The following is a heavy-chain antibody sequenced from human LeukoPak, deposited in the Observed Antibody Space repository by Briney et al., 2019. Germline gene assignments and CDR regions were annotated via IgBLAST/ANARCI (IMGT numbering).Heavy chain of an antibody. J-gene: IGHJ4*02. D-gene: IGHD3-22*01. V-gene: IGHV4-34*01. CDR1: GESFSGYY. CDR3: ASKDSSGYYFDY. CDR2: INHSGST. Sequence: SETLSLTCAVYGESFSGYYWSWIRQPPGKGLEWIGEINHSGSTNYNPSLKSRVTISVDTSKNQFSLKLSSVTAADTAVYYCASKDSSGYYFDYWGQGTLVTVSS.